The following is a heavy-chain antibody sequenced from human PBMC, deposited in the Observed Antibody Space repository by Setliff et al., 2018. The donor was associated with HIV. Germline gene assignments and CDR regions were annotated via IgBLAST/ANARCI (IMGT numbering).Heavy chain of an antibody. CDR3: ARMVRSGYDRGYFDS. J-gene: IGHJ4*02. CDR1: GFTVSSNY. CDR2: IYSGGST. V-gene: IGHV3-53*05. D-gene: IGHD5-12*01. Sequence: LRLSCAASGFTVSSNYMSWVRQAPGKGLEWVSVIYSGGSTYYADSVKGRFTISRDNSKTTVYLQMNSLRAEDTAVYYCARMVRSGYDRGYFDSWGQGTLVTVSS.